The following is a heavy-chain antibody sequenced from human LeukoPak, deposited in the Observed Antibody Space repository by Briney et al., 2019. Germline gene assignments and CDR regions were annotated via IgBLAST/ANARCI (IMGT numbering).Heavy chain of an antibody. Sequence: PSETLSLTCAVYGGSFSGYYWSWIRQPAGKGLEWIGRIYTSGSTNYNPSLKSRVTMSVDTSKNQFSLKLSSVTAADTAVYFCARHSSDYYGPFDYWGQGTLVTVSS. CDR1: GGSFSGYY. V-gene: IGHV4-59*10. D-gene: IGHD6-19*01. CDR2: IYTSGST. J-gene: IGHJ4*02. CDR3: ARHSSDYYGPFDY.